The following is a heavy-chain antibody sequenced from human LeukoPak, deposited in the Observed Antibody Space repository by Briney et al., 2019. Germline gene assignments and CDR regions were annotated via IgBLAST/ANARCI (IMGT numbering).Heavy chain of an antibody. CDR1: VFTFSSYA. CDR2: ISGSGGST. D-gene: IGHD2-2*01. Sequence: GGSLRLSCAASVFTFSSYAMSWVRQAPGKGLEWVSAISGSGGSTYYADSVKGRFTISRDNSKNTLYLQMNSLRAEDTAVYYCAKSGTYCSSTSCLGPYWYFDLWGRGTLVTVSS. CDR3: AKSGTYCSSTSCLGPYWYFDL. V-gene: IGHV3-23*01. J-gene: IGHJ2*01.